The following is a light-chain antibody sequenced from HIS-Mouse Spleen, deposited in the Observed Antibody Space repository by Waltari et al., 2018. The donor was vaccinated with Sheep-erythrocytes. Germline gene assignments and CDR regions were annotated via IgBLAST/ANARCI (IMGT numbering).Light chain of an antibody. CDR3: QQYNSYPLT. J-gene: IGKJ4*01. CDR2: KAS. CDR1: QSISSW. V-gene: IGKV1-5*03. Sequence: DIQMTQSPSTLSASVGDRVTITCRASQSISSWLAWYQQKPGKAPKLLIYKASSLESGAPSRFSGSGSGNEFTLTISSLQPDDFATYYCQQYNSYPLTFGGGTKVEIK.